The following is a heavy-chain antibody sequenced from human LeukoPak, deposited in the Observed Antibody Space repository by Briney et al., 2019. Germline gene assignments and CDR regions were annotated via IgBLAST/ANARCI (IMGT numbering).Heavy chain of an antibody. V-gene: IGHV3-7*01. D-gene: IGHD2-8*02. Sequence: PGGSLRLSCAASGFIFSLYLMSWVRQAPGKGLEWVASIKQEGSEKYYVDSVKGRFTISRDNAKNSLYLQLHSLRAEDTAVYYCARLRFVAASGVSSFDYWGQGTLVTVSS. CDR2: IKQEGSEK. J-gene: IGHJ4*02. CDR3: ARLRFVAASGVSSFDY. CDR1: GFIFSLYL.